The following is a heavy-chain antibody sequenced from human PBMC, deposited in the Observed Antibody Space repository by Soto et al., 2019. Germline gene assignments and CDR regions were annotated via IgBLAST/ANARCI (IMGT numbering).Heavy chain of an antibody. Sequence: QVHLVESGGGVVQPGRSLRLSCAASGFTFRRHAVHWVRQAPGKGLEWVAVISSDGSAKYYLDSVKGRFTSSRDNSKNTVFLQLNSLSYEATAVYYCARSRSGAVADSFDSWGQGTLVTVS. J-gene: IGHJ4*02. CDR1: GFTFRRHA. CDR3: ARSRSGAVADSFDS. D-gene: IGHD3-10*01. CDR2: ISSDGSAK. V-gene: IGHV3-30*04.